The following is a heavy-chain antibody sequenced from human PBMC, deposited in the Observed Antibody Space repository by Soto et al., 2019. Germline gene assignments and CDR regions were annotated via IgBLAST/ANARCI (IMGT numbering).Heavy chain of an antibody. Sequence: SETLSLTCTVSGGSVSSGSYYWSWIRQPPGKGLEWIGYIYYSGSTNYNPSLKSRVTISVDTSKNQFSLKLSSVTAEDTAVYYCARIVLLTAKYYFDYWGQGTLVTVSS. V-gene: IGHV4-61*01. CDR1: GGSVSSGSYY. J-gene: IGHJ4*02. D-gene: IGHD2-21*02. CDR3: ARIVLLTAKYYFDY. CDR2: IYYSGST.